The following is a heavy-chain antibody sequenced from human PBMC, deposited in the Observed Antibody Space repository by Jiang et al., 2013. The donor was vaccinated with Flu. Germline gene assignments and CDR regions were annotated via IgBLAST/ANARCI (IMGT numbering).Heavy chain of an antibody. CDR2: IDWDDDK. CDR3: ARTAYYYGSGSYYNPPGMDV. J-gene: IGHJ6*02. V-gene: IGHV2-70*11. Sequence: KPTQTLTLTCTFSGFSLSTSGMCVSWIRQPPGKALEWLARIDWDDDKYYSTSLKTRLTISKDTSKNQVVLTMTNMDPVDTATYYCARTAYYYGSGSYYNPPGMDVWGQGTTVTVSS. CDR1: GFSLSTSGMC. D-gene: IGHD3-10*01.